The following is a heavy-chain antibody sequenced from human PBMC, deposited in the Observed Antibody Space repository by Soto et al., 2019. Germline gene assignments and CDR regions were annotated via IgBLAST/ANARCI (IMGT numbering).Heavy chain of an antibody. J-gene: IGHJ6*02. CDR3: ARGPSPFWSGFRTYGMDV. CDR2: INAGNGNT. Sequence: ASVKVSCKASGYTFTSYAMHWVRQAPGQRLEWMGWINAGNGNTKYSQKFQGRVTITRDTSASTAYMELSSLRSEDTAVYYCARGPSPFWSGFRTYGMDVWGQGXTVTVYS. V-gene: IGHV1-3*01. D-gene: IGHD3-3*01. CDR1: GYTFTSYA.